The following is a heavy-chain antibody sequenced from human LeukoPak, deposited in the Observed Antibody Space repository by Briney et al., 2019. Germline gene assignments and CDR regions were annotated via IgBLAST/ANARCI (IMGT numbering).Heavy chain of an antibody. CDR1: GFTFSNYG. CDR3: AELGITMIGGV. CDR2: INSDGSST. J-gene: IGHJ6*04. D-gene: IGHD3-10*02. Sequence: GGSLRLSCAASGFTFSNYGMHWVRQAPGKGLVWVSRINSDGSSTSYADSVKGRFTISRDNAKNTLYLQMNSLRAKDTAVYYCAELGITMIGGVWGKGTTVTISS. V-gene: IGHV3-74*01.